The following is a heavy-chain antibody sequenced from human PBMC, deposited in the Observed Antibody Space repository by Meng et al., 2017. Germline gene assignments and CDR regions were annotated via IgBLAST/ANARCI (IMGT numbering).Heavy chain of an antibody. J-gene: IGHJ4*02. CDR1: GYTFTSYA. V-gene: IGHV7-4-1*02. Sequence: QEQLVQSGDELKKPGASVNVSCKVSGYTFTSYAMKWVQQAPGQGLEWMGWINTNTGNPTYAQGFTGRFVFSLDTSVSTAYLQISSLKAEDTAVYYCAREGRVDFDYWGQGTLVTVSS. CDR2: INTNTGNP. D-gene: IGHD1-26*01. CDR3: AREGRVDFDY.